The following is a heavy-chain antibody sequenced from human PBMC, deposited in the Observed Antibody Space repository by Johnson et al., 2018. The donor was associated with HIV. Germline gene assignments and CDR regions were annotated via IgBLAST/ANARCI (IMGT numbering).Heavy chain of an antibody. D-gene: IGHD3-22*01. V-gene: IGHV3-30-3*01. CDR1: GFTFISYA. CDR2: ISYDGSNK. Sequence: QVQLVESGGGVVQPGRSLRLSCAASGFTFISYAMHWVRQAPGKGLEWVAVISYDGSNKYYADSVKGRFTISRDNSKNTLYLQMNSLRAEDTAVYYCAKAYSAVVGDAFDIWGQGTMVTVSS. J-gene: IGHJ3*02. CDR3: AKAYSAVVGDAFDI.